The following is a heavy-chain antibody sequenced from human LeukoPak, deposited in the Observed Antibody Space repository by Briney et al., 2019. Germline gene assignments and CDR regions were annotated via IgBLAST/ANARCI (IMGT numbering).Heavy chain of an antibody. J-gene: IGHJ6*03. CDR1: GASISSSNW. CDR3: ARDAYSNYYYYMDV. Sequence: PSETLSLTCAVSGASISSSNWWSWVRQPPGKGLEWIGEISHSGTTNYNPSLKSRVTISVDKSKNQFSLKLTSATAADTAVYYCARDAYSNYYYYMDVWGKGTTVTVSS. D-gene: IGHD2-21*01. V-gene: IGHV4-4*02. CDR2: ISHSGTT.